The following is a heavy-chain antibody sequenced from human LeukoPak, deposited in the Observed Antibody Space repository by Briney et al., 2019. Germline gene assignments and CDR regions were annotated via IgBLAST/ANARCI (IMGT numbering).Heavy chain of an antibody. D-gene: IGHD2-15*01. Sequence: PGRSLRLSCVVSGFTFSNYGFHWVRQAPGKGLEWVAVTRFDGSNKEYADSVKGRFTISRDNAKNSLYLDMNSLRAEDTAVYYCARDRAVLVAATYSYYYYMDVWGKGTMVTVSS. V-gene: IGHV3-33*01. CDR3: ARDRAVLVAATYSYYYYMDV. CDR2: TRFDGSNK. CDR1: GFTFSNYG. J-gene: IGHJ6*03.